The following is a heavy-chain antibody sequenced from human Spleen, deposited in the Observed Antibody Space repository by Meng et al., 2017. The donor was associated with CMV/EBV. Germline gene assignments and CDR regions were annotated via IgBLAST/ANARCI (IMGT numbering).Heavy chain of an antibody. CDR3: AFYVWGSYRSAPFDY. J-gene: IGHJ4*02. Sequence: LEPWAAELLKPSGTLSLTLAVQGGSFSGYYWSWIRQPPGKVLEWIGEINHSGSTNYHPSLKSRVTISVDTSKNQFSLKLSSVTAADTAVYYCAFYVWGSYRSAPFDYWGQGTLVTVSS. CDR1: GGSFSGYY. V-gene: IGHV4-34*01. D-gene: IGHD3-16*02. CDR2: INHSGST.